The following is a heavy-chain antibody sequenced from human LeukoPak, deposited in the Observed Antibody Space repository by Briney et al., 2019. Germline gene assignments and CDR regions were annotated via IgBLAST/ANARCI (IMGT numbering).Heavy chain of an antibody. CDR2: INRDGRTI. Sequence: GGSLRLSCVASGLTFSSHWMHWVRQAPGKGLVWVSRINRDGRTISYAGSVKGRFTISRDNAKNTLYLQMNSLRSEDTAVYYCARDFGGNSDYWGQGTLVTVSS. V-gene: IGHV3-74*01. D-gene: IGHD4-23*01. CDR1: GLTFSSHW. J-gene: IGHJ4*02. CDR3: ARDFGGNSDY.